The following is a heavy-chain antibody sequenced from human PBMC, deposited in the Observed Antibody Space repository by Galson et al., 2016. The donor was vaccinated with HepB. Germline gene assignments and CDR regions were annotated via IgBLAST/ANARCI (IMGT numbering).Heavy chain of an antibody. V-gene: IGHV3-7*01. CDR1: GSTFYWSW. D-gene: IGHD6-6*01. CDR3: VAWDPSSSH. Sequence: SLRLSCADSGSTFYWSWMSWIRQTPARGLEWVAHTNKDGSGKYYVDSVRGRFSISRDNVKKSLYLQMNSLRDEDTAVFYCVAWDPSSSHWGRGTLVTVSS. CDR2: TNKDGSGK. J-gene: IGHJ4*02.